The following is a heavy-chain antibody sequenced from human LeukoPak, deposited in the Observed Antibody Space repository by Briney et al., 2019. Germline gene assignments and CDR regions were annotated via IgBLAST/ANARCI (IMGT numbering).Heavy chain of an antibody. CDR2: ISSSSSYI. D-gene: IGHD3-22*01. J-gene: IGHJ4*02. CDR3: ARDSKLDYYDSSGYYVFDY. V-gene: IGHV3-21*01. Sequence: GGSLRASCAASGFTFSSYSMNWVRQAPGNGLEWVSSISSSSSYIYYADSVKGRFTISRDNAKNSLYLQMNSLRAEDTAVYYCARDSKLDYYDSSGYYVFDYWGQGTLVTVSS. CDR1: GFTFSSYS.